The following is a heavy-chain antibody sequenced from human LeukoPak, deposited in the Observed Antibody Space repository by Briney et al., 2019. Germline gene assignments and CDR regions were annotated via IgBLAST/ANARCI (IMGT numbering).Heavy chain of an antibody. CDR2: ISGSGGST. V-gene: IGHV3-23*01. CDR3: AEDLGYFDDY. Sequence: GGTLRLSCAASGFTFSSYGMSWVRQAPGKGLEWVSAISGSGGSTYYADSVKGRFTISRDNSKNTLYLQMNSLGAEDTAVYYCAEDLGYFDDYWGQGTLVTVSS. J-gene: IGHJ4*02. D-gene: IGHD3-3*01. CDR1: GFTFSSYG.